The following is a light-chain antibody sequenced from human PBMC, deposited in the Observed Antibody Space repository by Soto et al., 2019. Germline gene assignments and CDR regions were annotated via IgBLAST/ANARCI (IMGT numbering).Light chain of an antibody. V-gene: IGKV3D-15*01. Sequence: EIVMTQSPATLSVSPGERAIFSCRASQSVDSKLAWYQQKLRQAPRLLIYDASTRATGIPARFSGSGSGTEFTLTLSSLQSEDFAIYYCQQYYVWNTFGGGTKVEIK. CDR2: DAS. J-gene: IGKJ4*01. CDR1: QSVDSK. CDR3: QQYYVWNT.